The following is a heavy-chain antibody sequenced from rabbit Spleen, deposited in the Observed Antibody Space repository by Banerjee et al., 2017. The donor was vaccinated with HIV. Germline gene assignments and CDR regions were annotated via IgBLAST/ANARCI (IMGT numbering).Heavy chain of an antibody. Sequence: QEQLEESGGDLVKPEGSLTLTCTASGFDFSSNIMCWVRQAPGKGLEWIGCINIVTGKTVYASWAKGRFIMSRTSSTTVTLQMTSLTAADTATYFCATLGAGVAWMYDLWGPGTLVTVS. V-gene: IGHV1S45*01. CDR3: ATLGAGVAWMYDL. CDR1: GFDFSSNI. J-gene: IGHJ4*01. D-gene: IGHD4-1*01. CDR2: INIVTGKT.